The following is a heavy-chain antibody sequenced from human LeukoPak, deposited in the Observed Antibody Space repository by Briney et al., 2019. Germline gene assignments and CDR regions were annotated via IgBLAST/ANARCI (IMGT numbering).Heavy chain of an antibody. V-gene: IGHV4-30-4*08. CDR2: IYYSGST. J-gene: IGHJ3*02. CDR3: ARVLLERDAFDI. Sequence: PSETLSLTCTVSGGSISSGDYYWSWIRQPPGKGLEWIGYIYYSGSTYYNPSLKSRVTISVDTSKNQFSLKLSSVTAADTAVYYCARVLLERDAFDIWGQGTMVTVSS. CDR1: GGSISSGDYY. D-gene: IGHD2-21*01.